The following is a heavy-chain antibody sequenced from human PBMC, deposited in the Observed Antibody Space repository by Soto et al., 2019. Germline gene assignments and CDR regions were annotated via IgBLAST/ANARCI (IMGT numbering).Heavy chain of an antibody. CDR2: IIPIFGTA. Sequence: SVKVSCKASGGTFSSYAISWVRQAPGQGLEWMGGIIPIFGTANYAQKFQGRVTITADESTSTAYMELSSLRSEDTAVYYCARGRDTNLFFDYWGQGTLVTVSS. CDR1: GGTFSSYA. J-gene: IGHJ4*02. D-gene: IGHD2-2*01. CDR3: ARGRDTNLFFDY. V-gene: IGHV1-69*13.